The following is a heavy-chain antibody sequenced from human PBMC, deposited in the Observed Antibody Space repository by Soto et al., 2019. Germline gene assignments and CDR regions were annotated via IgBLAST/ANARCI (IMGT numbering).Heavy chain of an antibody. V-gene: IGHV3-33*01. CDR2: IRYDGSDK. Sequence: QVQLVESGGGVVQPGGSLRLSCAVSGFTFSSYGMHWVRQAPGKGLDWVAVIRYDGSDKYYGDSVKGRFTISRDDSKNMLYLQMTSLRADDTAVYYCARESLAATHYWGQGTLVTVSS. CDR1: GFTFSSYG. D-gene: IGHD1-26*01. CDR3: ARESLAATHY. J-gene: IGHJ4*02.